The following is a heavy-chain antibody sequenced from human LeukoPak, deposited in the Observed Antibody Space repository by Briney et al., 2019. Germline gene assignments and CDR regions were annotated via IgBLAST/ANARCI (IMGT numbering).Heavy chain of an antibody. V-gene: IGHV4-34*01. CDR1: GGSFSGYY. CDR3: ARVARDYYDSSGYSPSPFDY. J-gene: IGHJ4*02. CDR2: INHSGST. D-gene: IGHD3-22*01. Sequence: SETLSLTCAVYGGSFSGYYWSWIRQPPGKGLEWIGEINHSGSTNYNPSLKSRVTISVDTSKNQFSLKLSSVTAADTAVYYCARVARDYYDSSGYSPSPFDYWGQGTLVTVSS.